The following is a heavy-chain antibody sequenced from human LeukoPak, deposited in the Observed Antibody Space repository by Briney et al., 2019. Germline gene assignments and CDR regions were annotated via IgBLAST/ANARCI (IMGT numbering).Heavy chain of an antibody. V-gene: IGHV3-23*01. D-gene: IGHD6-13*01. CDR2: ISGGGGST. CDR1: GFIFSSYA. Sequence: GGSLRLSCAASGFIFSSYAVNWVRQAPGKGLEWVSAISGGGGSTYYADSVKGRFTISRDNSKNTLYLQMSSLRAEDTAVYYCAKVAAAAGLDFWGQGTLVTVSS. CDR3: AKVAAAAGLDF. J-gene: IGHJ4*02.